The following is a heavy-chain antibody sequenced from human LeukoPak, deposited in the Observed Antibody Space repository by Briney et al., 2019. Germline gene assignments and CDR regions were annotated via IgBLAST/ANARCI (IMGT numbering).Heavy chain of an antibody. CDR1: GFIFSHAW. CDR3: AKRGSGWYEDYYYYMDV. CDR2: ISSSGSTI. V-gene: IGHV3-11*01. J-gene: IGHJ6*03. Sequence: GGSLRLSCEASGFIFSHAWMNWVRQAPGKGLEWVSYISSSGSTIYYADSVKGRFTISRDNAKNSLYLQMNSLRAEDTAVYYCAKRGSGWYEDYYYYMDVWGKGTTVTISS. D-gene: IGHD6-19*01.